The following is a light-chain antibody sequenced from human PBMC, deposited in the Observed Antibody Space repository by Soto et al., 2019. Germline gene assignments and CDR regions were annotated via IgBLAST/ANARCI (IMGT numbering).Light chain of an antibody. CDR1: QSISRY. J-gene: IGKJ1*01. Sequence: TQSPSTLSASVGDRVTLSCRASQSISRYLAWYQQKPGQGPRLLIYGASSRATGTPDRFSGSGSGTDFTLTINRLEPEDFALYYCQQYGSSPPTFGQGTKVDIK. CDR2: GAS. CDR3: QQYGSSPPT. V-gene: IGKV3-20*01.